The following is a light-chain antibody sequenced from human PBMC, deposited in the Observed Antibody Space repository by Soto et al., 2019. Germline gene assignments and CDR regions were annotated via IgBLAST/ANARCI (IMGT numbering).Light chain of an antibody. J-gene: IGKJ4*01. CDR3: QQYGSSRLT. Sequence: EIVMTQSPATLSVSPGEGATLSCRASQSFIISYLAWYQQKPGQAPRLLIYGASSRATGIPDRFSGSGSGTDFPPTISRLAPEDFAVYYCQQYGSSRLTFGGGTKVDIK. CDR1: QSFIISY. CDR2: GAS. V-gene: IGKV3-20*01.